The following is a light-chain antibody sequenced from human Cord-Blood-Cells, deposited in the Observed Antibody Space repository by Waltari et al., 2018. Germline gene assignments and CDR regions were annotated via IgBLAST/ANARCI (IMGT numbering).Light chain of an antibody. CDR3: QQSYSTLRT. CDR2: GAS. Sequence: EIVMTQSPATLSVSPGERATLSCRASQSVSSNLAWYQQKPGQAPRLLIYGASTRATGIPARFSGSGSGTDFTLTISSLQPEDFATYYCQQSYSTLRTFGQGTKVEIK. V-gene: IGKV3-15*01. CDR1: QSVSSN. J-gene: IGKJ1*01.